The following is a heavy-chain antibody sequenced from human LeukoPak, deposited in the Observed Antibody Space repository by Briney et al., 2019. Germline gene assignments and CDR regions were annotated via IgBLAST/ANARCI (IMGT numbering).Heavy chain of an antibody. D-gene: IGHD3-10*01. CDR2: IYYSGST. J-gene: IGHJ4*02. Sequence: SETLSLTCTVSGGSISSYYWSWIRQPPGKGLEWIGYIYYSGSTNYNPSLKSRVTMSVDTSKNQFSLKLSSVTAADTAVYYCARVRVVRGSVYFDYWGQGTLVTVSS. CDR1: GGSISSYY. CDR3: ARVRVVRGSVYFDY. V-gene: IGHV4-59*12.